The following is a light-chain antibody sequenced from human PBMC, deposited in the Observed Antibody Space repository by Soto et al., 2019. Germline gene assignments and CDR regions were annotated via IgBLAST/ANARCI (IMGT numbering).Light chain of an antibody. CDR3: CSYADITTYV. V-gene: IGLV2-23*01. Sequence: QSALTQPASVSGSPGQSITLSCTGTSSDVGSYNLVSWYQHHPGKAPKLMIYEGSKRPSGVSDRFSGSKSGNTASLTISGLQAEDEADYFCCSYADITTYVFGTGTKLTVL. J-gene: IGLJ1*01. CDR2: EGS. CDR1: SSDVGSYNL.